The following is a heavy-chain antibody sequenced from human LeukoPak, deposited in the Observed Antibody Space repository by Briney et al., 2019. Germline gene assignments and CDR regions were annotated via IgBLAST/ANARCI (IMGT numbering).Heavy chain of an antibody. V-gene: IGHV3-30*18. Sequence: GGSLRLSCAASGFTFNSYGMHWVRQAPGKGLEWVAVISYDGSNKYYADSVKGRFTISRDNSKNTLYLQMNSLRAEDTAVYYCAKGVIWYFDLWGRGTLVTVSS. D-gene: IGHD3-22*01. J-gene: IGHJ2*01. CDR1: GFTFNSYG. CDR2: ISYDGSNK. CDR3: AKGVIWYFDL.